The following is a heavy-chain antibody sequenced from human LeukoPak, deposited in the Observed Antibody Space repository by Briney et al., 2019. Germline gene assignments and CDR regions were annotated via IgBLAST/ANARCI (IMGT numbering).Heavy chain of an antibody. D-gene: IGHD3-3*01. V-gene: IGHV3-23*01. CDR3: AKAPPITIFGVVYYFDY. Sequence: GGSLRLSCAASGFTFSSYAMSWVRQAPGKGLEWVSAISGSGGSTYYADSVKGRFTISRDNSKNTLYLQMNSLRAEDTAVYYCAKAPPITIFGVVYYFDYWGQGTLVTVSS. J-gene: IGHJ4*02. CDR1: GFTFSSYA. CDR2: ISGSGGST.